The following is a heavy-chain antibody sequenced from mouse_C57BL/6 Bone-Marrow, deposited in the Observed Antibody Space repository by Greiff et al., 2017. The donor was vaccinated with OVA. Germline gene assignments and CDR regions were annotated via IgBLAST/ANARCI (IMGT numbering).Heavy chain of an antibody. Sequence: VQLQQSGAELVRPGASVKLSCTASGFNIQDDYMHWVKQRPEQGLEWIGWIDPENGATEYASKFQGKATLTADTSSNTAYLQLSSLTSEDTAVYYCTNTDYAMDDWGQGTSVTVSS. D-gene: IGHD5-1-1*01. CDR2: IDPENGAT. J-gene: IGHJ4*01. V-gene: IGHV14-4*01. CDR3: TNTDYAMDD. CDR1: GFNIQDDY.